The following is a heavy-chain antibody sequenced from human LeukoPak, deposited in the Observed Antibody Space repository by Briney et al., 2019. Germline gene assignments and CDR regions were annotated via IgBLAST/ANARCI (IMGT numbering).Heavy chain of an antibody. J-gene: IGHJ6*03. CDR1: GFTFTSSA. CDR3: SRLVGATTANYYYYYMDV. D-gene: IGHD1-26*01. V-gene: IGHV1-58*02. Sequence: ASVKVSCKASGFTFTSSAMQWVRQARGQRLDWIGWIVVGSGNTNYAQKFQERVTITRDMSTSTAYMELSSLRSEDTAVYYCSRLVGATTANYYYYYMDVWGKGTTVTVSS. CDR2: IVVGSGNT.